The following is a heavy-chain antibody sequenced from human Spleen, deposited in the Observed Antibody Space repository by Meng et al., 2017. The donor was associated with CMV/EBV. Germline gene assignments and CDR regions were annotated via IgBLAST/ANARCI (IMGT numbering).Heavy chain of an antibody. CDR3: ARAIDVDQVFPFDP. D-gene: IGHD2-2*01. CDR2: INPNSGDT. J-gene: IGHJ5*02. CDR1: GFGFTAYY. Sequence: ASVKVSCKASGFGFTAYYFHWVRQAPGQGLEWMGWINPNSGDTNYAQKFQGRVTMTRDTSISTVYMELSSLRSEDTAVYYCARAIDVDQVFPFDPWGQGTLVTVSS. V-gene: IGHV1-2*02.